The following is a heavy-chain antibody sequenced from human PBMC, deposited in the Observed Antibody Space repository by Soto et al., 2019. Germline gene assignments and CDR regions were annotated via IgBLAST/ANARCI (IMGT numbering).Heavy chain of an antibody. Sequence: PSETLSLTCAVSGYSISSGYYWGWLRQPPGKGLEWIGSIYHGGSTYYNPSLNSRVTLSIDMTNNHVSLILNSVTAADTAVYYCARAVYCTTANCWDDFHYYNIDVWGQGTAVTVSS. CDR2: IYHGGST. J-gene: IGHJ6*02. CDR3: ARAVYCTTANCWDDFHYYNIDV. V-gene: IGHV4-38-2*01. CDR1: GYSISSGYY. D-gene: IGHD2-2*01.